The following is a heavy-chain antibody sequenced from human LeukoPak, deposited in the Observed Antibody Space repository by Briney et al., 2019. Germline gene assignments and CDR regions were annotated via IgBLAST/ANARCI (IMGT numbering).Heavy chain of an antibody. CDR2: IYHSGNT. CDR3: AREVVTASTPDY. CDR1: NYSISNGYY. J-gene: IGHJ4*02. V-gene: IGHV4-38-2*02. Sequence: SETLSLTCAVSNYSISNGYYWGWIRQPPGKGLEWIGSIYHSGNTYYNPSLKSRVTTSVDTSKNQFSLKLRSVTAADTAVYYCAREVVTASTPDYWGQGTLVTVSS. D-gene: IGHD2-21*02.